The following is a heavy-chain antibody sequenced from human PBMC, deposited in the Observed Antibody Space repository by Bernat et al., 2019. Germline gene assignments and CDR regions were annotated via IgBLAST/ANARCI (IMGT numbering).Heavy chain of an antibody. CDR1: GFTFSHAW. CDR3: TWNGDYYYRMDI. CDR2: IKSQGGGGTV. D-gene: IGHD1-1*01. J-gene: IGHJ6*02. V-gene: IGHV3-15*01. Sequence: EVQLVGSGGDLVKPGGSLRLSCAASGFTFSHAWMSWVRQAPGKGLEWVGRIKSQGGGGTVDYAAPVKGRFTISRDDSKNTLYLQMNSPKAEDTAVYYCTWNGDYYYRMDIWGQGTTVTVSS.